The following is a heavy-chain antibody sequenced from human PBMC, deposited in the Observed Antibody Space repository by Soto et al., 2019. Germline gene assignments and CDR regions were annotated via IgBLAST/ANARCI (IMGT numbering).Heavy chain of an antibody. CDR3: ATWSYGSGTDFYYYYYMDV. J-gene: IGHJ6*03. V-gene: IGHV1-2*04. Sequence: ASVKVSCKASGYTFTGYYMHWVRQAPGQGLEWMGWINPNSGGTNYAQKFQGWVTMTRDTSISTAYMELSRLRSDDTAVYYCATWSYGSGTDFYYYYYMDVWGKGTTVTVSS. D-gene: IGHD3-10*01. CDR1: GYTFTGYY. CDR2: INPNSGGT.